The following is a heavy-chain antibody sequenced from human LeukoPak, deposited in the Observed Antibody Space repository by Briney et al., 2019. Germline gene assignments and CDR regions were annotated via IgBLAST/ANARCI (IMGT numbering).Heavy chain of an antibody. CDR1: GGSINNRDYF. J-gene: IGHJ5*02. Sequence: KPSETLSLTCTVSGGSINNRDYFWGWIRQLPGMGLEFIGNVYYSGITYYNPSLKSRVTISMDMSKNQFSLKLTSVTAADTAVYYCARSTWGSGRCRFDPWGQGTLVTVSS. V-gene: IGHV4-39*07. D-gene: IGHD3-10*01. CDR3: ARSTWGSGRCRFDP. CDR2: VYYSGIT.